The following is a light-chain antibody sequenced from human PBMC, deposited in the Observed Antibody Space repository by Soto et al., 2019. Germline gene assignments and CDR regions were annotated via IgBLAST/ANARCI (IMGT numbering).Light chain of an antibody. CDR2: VVS. CDR3: CSYAGTYTLI. Sequence: ALTQPRSVSGSPGQSVTISCTGTSSDVGGYNYVSWYQQHPGKAPKVMIYVVSKRPSGVPDRFSGSKSGNTASLTISGLQAGDEADYYCCSYAGTYTLIFGGGTKLTVL. CDR1: SSDVGGYNY. J-gene: IGLJ2*01. V-gene: IGLV2-11*01.